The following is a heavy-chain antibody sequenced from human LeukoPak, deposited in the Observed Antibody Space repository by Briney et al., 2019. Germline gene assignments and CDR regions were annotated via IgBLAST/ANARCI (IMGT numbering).Heavy chain of an antibody. D-gene: IGHD3-22*01. CDR1: GFTFGSYA. CDR3: VRNYYDSSGYYLAGY. V-gene: IGHV3-64D*06. J-gene: IGHJ4*02. CDR2: ISSNGGNT. Sequence: GGSLRLSCSASGFTFGSYAMHWVRQTPGKGLEYVSAISSNGGNTYYADSVKGRFTISRDNSKNTLLLQMSGLRAEDTAVYYCVRNYYDSSGYYLAGYWGQGTLVTVSS.